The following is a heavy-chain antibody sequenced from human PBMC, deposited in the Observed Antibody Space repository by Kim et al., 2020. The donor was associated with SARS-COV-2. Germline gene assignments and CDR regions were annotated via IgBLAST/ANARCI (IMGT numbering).Heavy chain of an antibody. CDR1: GFSFSSYG. V-gene: IGHV3-33*01. D-gene: IGHD6-13*01. CDR3: ARVNYTSSWYADY. Sequence: GGSLRLSCAASGFSFSSYGMHWVRQAPGKGLEWVALIWYDGSNKYYADSVKGRFTISIDNSRSTLYLQMNSLRAEDTAVYYCARVNYTSSWYADYWGQGT. J-gene: IGHJ4*02. CDR2: IWYDGSNK.